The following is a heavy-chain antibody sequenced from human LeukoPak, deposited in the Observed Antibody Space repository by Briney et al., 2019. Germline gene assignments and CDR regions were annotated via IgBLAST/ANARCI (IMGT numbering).Heavy chain of an antibody. CDR1: GFTLSNYW. J-gene: IGHJ4*02. CDR2: TNSDESRT. Sequence: GGSLRLSCAASGFTLSNYWMHWVRQAPGQGLMWVSRTNSDESRTSYADSVKGRFTISRDNAKNTLYLQMDSLRAEDTAVYYCARGGDSSGFYYGLDYWGQGALVTVSS. D-gene: IGHD3-22*01. CDR3: ARGGDSSGFYYGLDY. V-gene: IGHV3-74*01.